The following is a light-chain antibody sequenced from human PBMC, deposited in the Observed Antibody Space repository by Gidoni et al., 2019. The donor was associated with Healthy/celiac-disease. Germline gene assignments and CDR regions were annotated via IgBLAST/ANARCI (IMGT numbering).Light chain of an antibody. J-gene: IGLJ2*01. CDR1: SSDVGGYNY. Sequence: QSALTQPRSVSGSPGQSVTLSCTGTSSDVGGYNYVSWYQQHPGKAPKLMIYDVSERPSGVPDRFSGSKSGNTASLTISGLQAEDEADYCCCSYAGSYTLVFGGGTKLTVL. V-gene: IGLV2-11*01. CDR3: CSYAGSYTLV. CDR2: DVS.